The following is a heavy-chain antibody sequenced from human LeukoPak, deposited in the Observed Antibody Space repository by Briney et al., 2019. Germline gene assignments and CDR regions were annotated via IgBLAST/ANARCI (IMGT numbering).Heavy chain of an antibody. D-gene: IGHD3-10*01. CDR2: IWYDGSNK. J-gene: IGHJ6*04. V-gene: IGHV3-33*08. CDR1: GFTLSSYG. CDR3: ARDILWFGERFYGMDV. Sequence: PGGSLRLSCAASGFTLSSYGMHWVRQAPGKGLEWVAVIWYDGSNKYYADSVKGRFTISRDNSKNTLYLQMNSLRAEDTAVYYCARDILWFGERFYGMDVWGKGTTVTVSS.